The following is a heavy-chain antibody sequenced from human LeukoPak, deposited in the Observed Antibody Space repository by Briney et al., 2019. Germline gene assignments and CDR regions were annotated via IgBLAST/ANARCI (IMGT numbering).Heavy chain of an antibody. J-gene: IGHJ4*02. CDR3: ARGRYNYGYIYDY. D-gene: IGHD5-18*01. CDR2: ISRSSSYI. Sequence: GGSLRLSCAASGFTFSSYTMNWVRQAPGKGLEWVSSISRSSSYIYYADSVKGRFTISRDNAKNSLYLQMNSLRAEDTAVYYCARGRYNYGYIYDYWGQGTLVTVSS. CDR1: GFTFSSYT. V-gene: IGHV3-21*01.